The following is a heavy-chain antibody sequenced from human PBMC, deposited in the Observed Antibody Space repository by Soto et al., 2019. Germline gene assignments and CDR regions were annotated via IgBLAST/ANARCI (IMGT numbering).Heavy chain of an antibody. J-gene: IGHJ3*01. CDR2: ISSSSSYT. CDR1: GFTFSSYS. Sequence: GGSLRLSCAASGFTFSSYSMNWVRQAPGKGLEWVSSISSSSSYTYYADSVKGRFTISRDNAKNSLYLQMNSLRAEDTAVYYCARVGYYDRSGWGQGTMVTV. CDR3: ARVGYYDRSG. V-gene: IGHV3-21*01. D-gene: IGHD3-22*01.